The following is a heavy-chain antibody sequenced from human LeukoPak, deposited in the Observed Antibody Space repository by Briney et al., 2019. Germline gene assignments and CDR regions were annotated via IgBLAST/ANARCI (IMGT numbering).Heavy chain of an antibody. CDR2: INHSGST. J-gene: IGHJ4*02. D-gene: IGHD6-13*01. CDR1: GGPFSGYY. Sequence: KSSETLSLTCAVYGGPFSGYYWSWIRQPPGKGLEWIGEINHSGSTNYNPSLKSRVTISVDTSKNQFSLKLSSVTAADTAVYYCARVGAAAGTPFFDYWGQGTLVTVSS. CDR3: ARVGAAAGTPFFDY. V-gene: IGHV4-34*01.